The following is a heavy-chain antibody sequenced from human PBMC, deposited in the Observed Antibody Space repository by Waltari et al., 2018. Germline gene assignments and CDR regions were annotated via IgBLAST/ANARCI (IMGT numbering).Heavy chain of an antibody. CDR3: ARALDRNGWYTDY. V-gene: IGHV3-72*01. D-gene: IGHD6-19*01. J-gene: IGHJ4*02. Sequence: EVQLVESGGGLVQPGGSLRLSCVASGFTFSDHLMDWVCLAAGKGRGWVGRSGNKVNSYTGEYAASVKDRFIISRDDSENSLLLQMVSLKPEHTAVYYCARALDRNGWYTDYWGQGTLVTVSS. CDR2: SGNKVNSYTG. CDR1: GFTFSDHL.